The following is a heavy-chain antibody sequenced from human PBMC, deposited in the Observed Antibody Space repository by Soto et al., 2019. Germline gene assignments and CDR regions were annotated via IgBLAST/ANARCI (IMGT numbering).Heavy chain of an antibody. CDR1: GFTFSSYG. Sequence: PGGSLRLSCAASGFTFSSYGMHWVRQAPGKGLEWVAVISYDGSNKYYADSVKGRFTISRDNSKNTLCLQMNSLRAEGTAVYYCARSSSYYYYYGMDVWGQGTTVTVSS. CDR3: ARSSSYYYYYGMDV. CDR2: ISYDGSNK. D-gene: IGHD3-10*01. J-gene: IGHJ6*02. V-gene: IGHV3-30*03.